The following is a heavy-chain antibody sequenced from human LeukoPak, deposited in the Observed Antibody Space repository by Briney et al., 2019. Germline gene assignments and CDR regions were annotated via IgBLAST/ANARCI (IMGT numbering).Heavy chain of an antibody. CDR1: GYTFTSYY. D-gene: IGHD2-15*01. V-gene: IGHV1-46*01. CDR2: INPSGGST. Sequence: ASVKVSCKASGYTFTSYYMHWVRQAPGQGLEWMGIINPSGGSTSYAQKLQGRVTITRNTSISTAYMELSSLRSEDTAVYYCARLRGSYYYYMDVWGKGTTVTVPS. CDR3: ARLRGSYYYYMDV. J-gene: IGHJ6*03.